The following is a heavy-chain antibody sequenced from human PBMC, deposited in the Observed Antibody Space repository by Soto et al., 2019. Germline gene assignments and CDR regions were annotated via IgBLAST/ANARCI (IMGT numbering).Heavy chain of an antibody. V-gene: IGHV3-23*01. Sequence: PWGSLIVSCAASDFTFSDYYMSWIRQAPGKGLDWVSAISGSGGSTYYADSVKGRFTISRDNSKNTLYLQMNSLRAEDTAVYYCAKRIEVAGYFDYWGQGTLVTVSS. J-gene: IGHJ4*02. CDR2: ISGSGGST. CDR1: DFTFSDYY. CDR3: AKRIEVAGYFDY. D-gene: IGHD6-19*01.